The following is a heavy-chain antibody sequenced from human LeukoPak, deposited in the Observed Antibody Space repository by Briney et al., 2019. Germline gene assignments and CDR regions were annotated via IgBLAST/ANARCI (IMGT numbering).Heavy chain of an antibody. CDR1: GGTFSSYA. CDR2: IIPIFGTA. V-gene: IGHV1-69*05. D-gene: IGHD6-19*01. CDR3: ARGIRVGGAADAFDI. Sequence: ASVKVSCKASGGTFSSYAISWVRQAPGQGLEWMGRIIPIFGTANYAQKFQGRVTSTTDESTSTAYMELSSLRSEDTAVYYCARGIRVGGAADAFDIWGQGTMVTVSS. J-gene: IGHJ3*02.